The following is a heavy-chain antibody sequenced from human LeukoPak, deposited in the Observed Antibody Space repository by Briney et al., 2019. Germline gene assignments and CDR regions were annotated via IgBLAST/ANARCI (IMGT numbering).Heavy chain of an antibody. J-gene: IGHJ4*02. Sequence: SETLSLTCSVSGDSISYFYWSWIRQAVGKGLEWIGRISSSGNTDYNASLKSRVTMSVDTSKNQLSLKVISVTAADTAVYYCARGVIQAGGNDFDYWGQGTLVTVSS. D-gene: IGHD4-23*01. CDR1: GDSISYFY. V-gene: IGHV4-4*07. CDR2: ISSSGNT. CDR3: ARGVIQAGGNDFDY.